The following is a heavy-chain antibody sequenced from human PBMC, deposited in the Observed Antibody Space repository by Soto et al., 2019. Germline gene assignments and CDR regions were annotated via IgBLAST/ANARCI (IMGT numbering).Heavy chain of an antibody. CDR3: ARDQNPIRFLASYYYYGMDV. Sequence: SETLSLTCTVSGGSISSGGYYWSWIRQHPGKGLEWIGYIYYSGSTYYNQSLKSRVTISVDTSKNQFSLKLSSVTAADTAVYYCARDQNPIRFLASYYYYGMDVWGQGTTVTVSS. J-gene: IGHJ6*02. D-gene: IGHD3-3*01. V-gene: IGHV4-31*03. CDR1: GGSISSGGYY. CDR2: IYYSGST.